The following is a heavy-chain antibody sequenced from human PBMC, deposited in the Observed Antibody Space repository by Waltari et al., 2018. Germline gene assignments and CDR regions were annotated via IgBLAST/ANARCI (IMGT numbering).Heavy chain of an antibody. Sequence: QVQLVESGGGVVQPGRSLRLSCAASGFTFSSDGMHWVRQAPGKGLEWVAVIWYDGSNKYYADSVKGRFTISRDNSKNTLYLQMNSLRAEDTAVYYCARATLYDSSGYSYWGQGTLVTVSS. CDR1: GFTFSSDG. CDR3: ARATLYDSSGYSY. CDR2: IWYDGSNK. J-gene: IGHJ4*02. V-gene: IGHV3-33*01. D-gene: IGHD3-22*01.